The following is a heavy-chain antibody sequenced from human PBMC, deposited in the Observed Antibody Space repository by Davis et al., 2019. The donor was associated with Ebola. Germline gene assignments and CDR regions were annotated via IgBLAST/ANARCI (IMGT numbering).Heavy chain of an antibody. CDR1: GFTVSSNY. J-gene: IGHJ3*02. D-gene: IGHD2-15*01. CDR3: ARGGNCSGGSCYPNDAFDI. V-gene: IGHV3-53*01. Sequence: PGGSLRLSCAASGFTVSSNYMSWVRQAPGKGLEWVSVIYSGGSTYYADSVKGRFTISRDNSKNTLYLQMNSLRAEDTAVYYCARGGNCSGGSCYPNDAFDIWGQGTMVTVSS. CDR2: IYSGGST.